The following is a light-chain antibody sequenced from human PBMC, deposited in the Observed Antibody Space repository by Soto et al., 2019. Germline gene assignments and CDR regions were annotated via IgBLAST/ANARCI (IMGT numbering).Light chain of an antibody. CDR1: SSDIGGYDS. CDR2: DVS. Sequence: LTQPPSASGSPGQSVTISCTGTSSDIGGYDSVSWYQQHPGKAPKVMIYDVSKRPSGVPDRFSGSKSGNTASLTVSALQAEDEADYYCSSYTDRNNLVFGTGTKVTVL. CDR3: SSYTDRNNLV. J-gene: IGLJ1*01. V-gene: IGLV2-8*01.